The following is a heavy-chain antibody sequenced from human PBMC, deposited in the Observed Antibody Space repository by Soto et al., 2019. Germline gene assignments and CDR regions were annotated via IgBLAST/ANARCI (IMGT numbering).Heavy chain of an antibody. CDR1: GFTFSSYA. V-gene: IGHV3-48*01. CDR2: ISSSSSTI. CDR3: ARDPDQGGDY. J-gene: IGHJ4*02. D-gene: IGHD3-16*01. Sequence: GGSLRLFCAASGFTFSSYAMSWVRQAPGKGLEWVSAISSSSSTIYYADSVKGRFTISRDNAKNSLYLQMNSLRAEDTAVYYCARDPDQGGDYWGQGTLVTVSS.